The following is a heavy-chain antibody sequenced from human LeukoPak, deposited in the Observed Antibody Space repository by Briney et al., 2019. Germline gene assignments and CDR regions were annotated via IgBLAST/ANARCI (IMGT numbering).Heavy chain of an antibody. V-gene: IGHV3-9*01. J-gene: IGHJ4*02. D-gene: IGHD5-18*01. CDR3: AKDPGYSYGSGNYFDY. CDR2: ISWSSGSI. Sequence: GGSLRLSCAASGFTFDDYAMHWVRQAPGKGLEWVSGISWSSGSIGYADSVKGRFTISRDNAKNSLYLQMNSLRAEDTALYYCAKDPGYSYGSGNYFDYWGQGTLVTVSS. CDR1: GFTFDDYA.